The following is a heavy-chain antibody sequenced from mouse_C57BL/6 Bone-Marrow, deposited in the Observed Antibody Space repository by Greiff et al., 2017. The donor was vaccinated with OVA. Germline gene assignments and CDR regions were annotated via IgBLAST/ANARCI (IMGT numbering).Heavy chain of an antibody. V-gene: IGHV1-50*01. J-gene: IGHJ3*01. CDR1: GYTFTSYW. D-gene: IGHD2-4*01. CDR3: ARAYYDYDGFAY. CDR2: IDPSDSYT. Sequence: QVQLKQPGAELVKPGASVKLSCKASGYTFTSYWMQWVKQRPGQGLEWIGEIDPSDSYTNYNQKFKGKATLTVDTSSSTAYMQLSSLTSEDSAVYYCARAYYDYDGFAYWGQGTLVTVSA.